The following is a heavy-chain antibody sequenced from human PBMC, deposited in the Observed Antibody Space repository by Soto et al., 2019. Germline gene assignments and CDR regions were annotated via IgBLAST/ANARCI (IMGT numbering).Heavy chain of an antibody. CDR1: GGSFSGYY. V-gene: IGHV4-34*01. D-gene: IGHD3-9*01. Sequence: SETLSLTCAVYGGSFSGYYWSWIRQPPGKGLEWIGEINHSGSTNYNPSLKSRVTISVDTSKNQFSLKLSSVTAADTAVYYCARGQDILTGYYNGEFDYWGQGTLVTVSS. CDR3: ARGQDILTGYYNGEFDY. J-gene: IGHJ4*02. CDR2: INHSGST.